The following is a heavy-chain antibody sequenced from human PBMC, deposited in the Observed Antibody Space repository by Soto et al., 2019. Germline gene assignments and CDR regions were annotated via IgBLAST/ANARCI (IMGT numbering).Heavy chain of an antibody. CDR1: GGSFSGYY. V-gene: IGHV4-34*01. D-gene: IGHD3-9*01. Sequence: SETLSLTCAVYGGSFSGYYWSWIRQPPGKGLEWIGEINHSGSTNYNPSLKSRVTISVDTSKNQFSLKLSSVTAADTAVYYCARGQDILTGYYNGEFDYWGQGTLVTVSS. CDR3: ARGQDILTGYYNGEFDY. J-gene: IGHJ4*02. CDR2: INHSGST.